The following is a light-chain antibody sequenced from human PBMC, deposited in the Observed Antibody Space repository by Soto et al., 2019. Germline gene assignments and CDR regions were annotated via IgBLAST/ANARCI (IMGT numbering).Light chain of an antibody. Sequence: DIPMTQSPSSLSASIGERVTITCQASQDIGKSLNWYQQKPGKAPSLLIYDASNLETGVPSTFSGSGSGTDFTFTITSLQPEDIAIYYCQQYDDIPYTFGQGTKLEIK. CDR1: QDIGKS. J-gene: IGKJ2*01. V-gene: IGKV1-33*01. CDR2: DAS. CDR3: QQYDDIPYT.